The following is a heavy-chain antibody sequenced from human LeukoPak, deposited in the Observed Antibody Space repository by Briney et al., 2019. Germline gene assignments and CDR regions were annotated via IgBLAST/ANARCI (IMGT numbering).Heavy chain of an antibody. J-gene: IGHJ4*02. Sequence: GGSLRLSCAASGFTFSRYSMNWVRQAPGKGLEWVSSISSGSSFMYYADSVKGRFTISRDNAKNSLYLQMNSLRAEDTALYYCAKEIYYDILYYFDYWGQGTLVTVSS. CDR1: GFTFSRYS. CDR2: ISSGSSFM. V-gene: IGHV3-21*04. D-gene: IGHD3-22*01. CDR3: AKEIYYDILYYFDY.